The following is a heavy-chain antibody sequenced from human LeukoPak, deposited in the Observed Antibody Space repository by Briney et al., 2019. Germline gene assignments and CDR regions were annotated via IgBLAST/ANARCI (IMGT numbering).Heavy chain of an antibody. V-gene: IGHV3-33*01. CDR2: IWYDGSNK. J-gene: IGHJ4*02. CDR1: GFTFSDYG. Sequence: GGSLRLSCAPSGFTFSDYGMHWVRQAPGKGLEWVAVIWYDGSNKYYAGSVKGRFTISRDNLKNTLYLQMNSLRAEDTAIYYCARGLRLLEWLPFDYWGRGTLVAVSS. CDR3: ARGLRLLEWLPFDY. D-gene: IGHD3-3*01.